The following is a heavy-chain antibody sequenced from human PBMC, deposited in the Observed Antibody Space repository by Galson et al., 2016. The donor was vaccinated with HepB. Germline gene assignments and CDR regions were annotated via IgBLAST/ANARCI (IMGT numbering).Heavy chain of an antibody. Sequence: SVKVSCKASGGTFSSYAMNWAQQAPGQGLEWMGGIIPLYGTTNYAQKFQGRVTITADESTSTAYKELSSLRSEDTAVYYCARVRDGYNKYYHYGLDVWGQGTTVTVSS. V-gene: IGHV1-69*13. CDR3: ARVRDGYNKYYHYGLDV. CDR2: IIPLYGTT. D-gene: IGHD5-24*01. J-gene: IGHJ6*02. CDR1: GGTFSSYA.